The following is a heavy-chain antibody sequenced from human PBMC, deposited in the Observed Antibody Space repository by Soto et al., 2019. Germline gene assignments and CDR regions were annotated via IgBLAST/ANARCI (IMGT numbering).Heavy chain of an antibody. V-gene: IGHV6-1*01. CDR3: ARVPGQGYSSAKYYFYGMDV. Sequence: SQTLSLTCAISGDSVSSNSADWHWIRQSPSRGLEWLGRTFYRSQWFNDYAVSVKTRIAINPDTSKNQFSLHLNSVTPDDTAVYYCARVPGQGYSSAKYYFYGMDVWGQGTSVTVSS. CDR2: TFYRSQWFN. CDR1: GDSVSSNSAD. J-gene: IGHJ6*02. D-gene: IGHD6-19*01.